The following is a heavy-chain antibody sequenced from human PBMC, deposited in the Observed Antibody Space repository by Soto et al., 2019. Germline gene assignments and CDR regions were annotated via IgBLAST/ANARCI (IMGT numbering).Heavy chain of an antibody. CDR3: GRLEGLATISYYFDY. D-gene: IGHD3-9*01. J-gene: IGHJ4*02. CDR1: GGSVSSSSYC. CDR2: VYYSGST. V-gene: IGHV4-39*01. Sequence: QLQLQESGPGLVKPSETMSLTCTVSGGSVSSSSYCWGWVRQPPGKGLEWIGSVYYSGSTYYNPSLESRVTISVDKSKNQFSLKLMSLSAADTAVYYCGRLEGLATISYYFDYWGQGALVTVSS.